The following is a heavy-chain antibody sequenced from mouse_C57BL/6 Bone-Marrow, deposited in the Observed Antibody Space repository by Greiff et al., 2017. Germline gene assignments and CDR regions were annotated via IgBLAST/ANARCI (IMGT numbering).Heavy chain of an antibody. D-gene: IGHD1-1*01. V-gene: IGHV1-19*01. CDR2: INPYNGGT. Sequence: VQLQQSGPVLAKPGASVKMSCKASGYTFTDYYMNWVKQSHGKSLEWIGVINPYNGGTSYNQKFKGKATLTVDKSSSTAYMELNSLTSEDSAVYYCARDYGSSPWFAYWGQGTLVTVSA. J-gene: IGHJ3*01. CDR3: ARDYGSSPWFAY. CDR1: GYTFTDYY.